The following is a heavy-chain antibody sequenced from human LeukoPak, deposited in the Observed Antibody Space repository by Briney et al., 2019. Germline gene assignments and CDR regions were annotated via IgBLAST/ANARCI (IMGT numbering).Heavy chain of an antibody. D-gene: IGHD3-9*01. CDR3: AKAPHPYYDILTFLEY. CDR2: IHNDGST. Sequence: GGSLRLSCAASGFIVSNTYMTWVRQAPGKGLEWVSVIHNDGSTYYADSVKGRFTISRDNSKNTLYLQMNSLRAEDTAEYYCAKAPHPYYDILTFLEYWGQGTLVTVSS. CDR1: GFIVSNTY. J-gene: IGHJ4*02. V-gene: IGHV3-53*05.